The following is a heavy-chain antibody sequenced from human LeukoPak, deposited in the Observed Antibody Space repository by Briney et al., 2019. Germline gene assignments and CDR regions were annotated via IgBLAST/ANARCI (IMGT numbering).Heavy chain of an antibody. J-gene: IGHJ4*02. CDR1: GGAFNGYF. CDR3: ARAPYIRSWYQLSRGEDY. V-gene: IGHV4-34*01. D-gene: IGHD2-2*01. Sequence: PSETLSLTCAVSGGAFNGYFWTWIRQPPGKGPEWIGEITNTGDTKYNPSLNNRVTIAVDTSKRQFSLRLTSVTAADTAMYYCARAPYIRSWYQLSRGEDYWGQGTLVTVST. CDR2: ITNTGDT.